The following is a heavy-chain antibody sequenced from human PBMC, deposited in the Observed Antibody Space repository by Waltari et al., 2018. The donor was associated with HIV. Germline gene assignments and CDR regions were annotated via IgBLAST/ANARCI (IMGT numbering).Heavy chain of an antibody. J-gene: IGHJ3*01. CDR3: AKTVPTVTSIFEGFDV. CDR1: GFTFNKFD. Sequence: QLLESGGGLVQPGGSLRLSCVASGFTFNKFDMNWVRQAPGKGLGWLSSSSGSGGNKYYADSVKCRISISRENSKNTVYLQINSLRVDDTAIYYCAKTVPTVTSIFEGFDVWGQGAMVTVSS. CDR2: SSGSGGNK. D-gene: IGHD4-17*01. V-gene: IGHV3-23*01.